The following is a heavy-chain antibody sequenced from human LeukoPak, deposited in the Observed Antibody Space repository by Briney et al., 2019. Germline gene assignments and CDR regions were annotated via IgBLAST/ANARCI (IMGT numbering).Heavy chain of an antibody. J-gene: IGHJ4*02. D-gene: IGHD1-14*01. CDR2: INQGGSDK. V-gene: IGHV3-7*01. CDR3: TRDRSRAEDD. CDR1: GFTFSGHW. Sequence: SGGSLRLSCAASGFTFSGHWMSWVRQAPGKGLEWVAKINQGGSDKYYVDSVKGRFTISRDKANNLLYLQMNSLRGEATAVYYCTRDRSRAEDDWGQGALVTVSS.